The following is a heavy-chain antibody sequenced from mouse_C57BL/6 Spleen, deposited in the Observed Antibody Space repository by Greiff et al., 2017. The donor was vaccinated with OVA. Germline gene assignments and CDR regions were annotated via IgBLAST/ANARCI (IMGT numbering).Heavy chain of an antibody. CDR1: GYTFTSYW. D-gene: IGHD3-3*01. CDR3: ARGDTPFDY. CDR2: IYPSDSET. V-gene: IGHV1-61*01. J-gene: IGHJ2*01. Sequence: QFQLQQPGAELVRPGSSVKLPCKASGYTFTSYWMDWVKQRPGQGLEWIGNIYPSDSETHYNQKFKDKATLTVDKSSSTAYMQLSSLTSEDSAVYYCARGDTPFDYWGQGTTLTVSS.